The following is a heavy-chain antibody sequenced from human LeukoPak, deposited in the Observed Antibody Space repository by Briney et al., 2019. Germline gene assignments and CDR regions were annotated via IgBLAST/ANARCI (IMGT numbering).Heavy chain of an antibody. D-gene: IGHD3-10*01. CDR2: IRSKANSYAT. CDR3: TGNYYGSGSYADFDY. CDR1: GFTFSGSA. V-gene: IGHV3-73*01. Sequence: GGSLRLSCAAPGFTFSGSAMHWVRQASGKGLEWVGRIRSKANSYATAYAASVKGRFTISRDDSKNTAYLQMDSLKTEDTAVYYCTGNYYGSGSYADFDYWGQGTLVTVSS. J-gene: IGHJ4*02.